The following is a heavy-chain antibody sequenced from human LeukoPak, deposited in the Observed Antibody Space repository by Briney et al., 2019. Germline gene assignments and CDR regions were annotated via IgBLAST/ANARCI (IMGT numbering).Heavy chain of an antibody. Sequence: SQTLSLTCAVSGGSISSGGYSWSWIRQPPGKGLEWIGYIYHSGSTYYNPSLKSRVTISVDRSKNQFSLKLSSVTAADAAVYYCARVGLGAGYCSSTSCKYNWFAPWGQETLVTVSS. CDR3: ARVGLGAGYCSSTSCKYNWFAP. D-gene: IGHD2-2*01. CDR1: GGSISSGGYS. V-gene: IGHV4-30-2*01. J-gene: IGHJ5*02. CDR2: IYHSGST.